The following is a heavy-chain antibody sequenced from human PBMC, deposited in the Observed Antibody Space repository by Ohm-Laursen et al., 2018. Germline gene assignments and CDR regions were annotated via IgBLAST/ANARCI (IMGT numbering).Heavy chain of an antibody. Sequence: SLRLSCSASGFTFSSYAMSWVRQAPGKGLEWVSSISGTYYTTYYADSVKGRFTISRDNSKNTLYLQMSSLRAEDTAVYHCASRRIVTMDRGAFNVWGQGTMVTVSS. J-gene: IGHJ3*01. D-gene: IGHD4-11*01. CDR2: ISGTYYTT. CDR3: ASRRIVTMDRGAFNV. CDR1: GFTFSSYA. V-gene: IGHV3-23*01.